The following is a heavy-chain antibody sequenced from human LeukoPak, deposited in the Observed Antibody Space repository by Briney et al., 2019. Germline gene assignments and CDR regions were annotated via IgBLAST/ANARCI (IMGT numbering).Heavy chain of an antibody. CDR1: GFTFSSYA. CDR2: ISGSGGST. CDR3: AKSPVVVIATGGMFDY. J-gene: IGHJ4*02. Sequence: GGSLRLSCAASGFTFSSYAMSWVRQAPGKGLEWVSAISGSGGSTYYADSVKGRFTISRDNSKTTLYLQMNSLRAEDTAVYYCAKSPVVVIATGGMFDYWGQGTLVTVSS. V-gene: IGHV3-23*01. D-gene: IGHD2-21*01.